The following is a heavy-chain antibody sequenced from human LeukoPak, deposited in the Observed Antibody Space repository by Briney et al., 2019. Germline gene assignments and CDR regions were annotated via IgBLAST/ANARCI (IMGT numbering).Heavy chain of an antibody. J-gene: IGHJ4*02. Sequence: PSETLSLTCAVSGGSMRDYYWSWIRQPLGKGLEWIGNIYYSGSTNYNPSLKSRVTISVDTSKNQFSLKVRSVTAADTAVYYCARGFGYYDVLTAFWGQGTLVTVSS. V-gene: IGHV4-59*01. CDR3: ARGFGYYDVLTAF. D-gene: IGHD3-9*01. CDR2: IYYSGST. CDR1: GGSMRDYY.